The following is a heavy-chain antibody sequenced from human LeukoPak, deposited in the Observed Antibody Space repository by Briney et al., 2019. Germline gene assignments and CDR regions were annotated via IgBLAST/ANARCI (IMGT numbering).Heavy chain of an antibody. CDR1: GGSTSSSSYY. CDR2: IYYSGST. CDR3: ARSHDGSDY. V-gene: IGHV4-39*07. D-gene: IGHD3-16*01. Sequence: SETLSLTCTVSGGSTSSSSYYWGWIRQPPGKGLEWIGSIYYSGSTYYNPSLKSRVTISVDTSKNQFSLKLSSVTAADTAVYYCARSHDGSDYWGQGTLVTVSS. J-gene: IGHJ4*02.